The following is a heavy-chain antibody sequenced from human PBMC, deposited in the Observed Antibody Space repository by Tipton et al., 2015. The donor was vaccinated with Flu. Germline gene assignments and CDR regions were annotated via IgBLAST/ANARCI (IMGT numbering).Heavy chain of an antibody. Sequence: QLVQSGAEVKKPGASVKVSCRASGYSFATSSLHWVRQAPGQRLEWLGCYNADNGKTEYSQGFQDRVTISRDTSANTAYMELRSLRSDVMAVYYCGRASGWIIDFWGQGTPVTVSS. V-gene: IGHV1-3*02. CDR1: GYSFATSS. CDR3: GRASGWIIDF. J-gene: IGHJ4*02. D-gene: IGHD6-19*01. CDR2: YNADNGKT.